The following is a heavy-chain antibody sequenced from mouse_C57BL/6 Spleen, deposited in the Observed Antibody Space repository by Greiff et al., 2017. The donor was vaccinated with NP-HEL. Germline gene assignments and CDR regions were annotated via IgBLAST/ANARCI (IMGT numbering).Heavy chain of an antibody. Sequence: EVKLVESGGDLVKPGGSLKLSCAASGFTFSSYGMSWVRQTPDKRLEWVATISSGGSYTYYPDSVKGRFPISRDNAKNTLYLQMSSLKSEDTAMYYCARQGGSSSAWFAYWGQGTLVTVSA. D-gene: IGHD1-1*01. CDR1: GFTFSSYG. CDR2: ISSGGSYT. CDR3: ARQGGSSSAWFAY. V-gene: IGHV5-6*01. J-gene: IGHJ3*01.